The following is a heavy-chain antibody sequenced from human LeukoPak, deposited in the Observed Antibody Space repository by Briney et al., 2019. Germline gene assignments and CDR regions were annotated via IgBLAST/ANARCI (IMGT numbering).Heavy chain of an antibody. J-gene: IGHJ6*03. CDR1: GGTFSSYA. CDR3: ARLYYYYYYMDV. CDR2: IIPIFGTA. V-gene: IGHV1-69*13. Sequence: RASVKVSCKASGGTFSSYAISWVRQAPGQGLEWMGGIIPIFGTANYAQKFQGRVTITADESTSTAYMELSSLRSEDTAVYYCARLYYYYYYMDVWGKGTTVTVSS.